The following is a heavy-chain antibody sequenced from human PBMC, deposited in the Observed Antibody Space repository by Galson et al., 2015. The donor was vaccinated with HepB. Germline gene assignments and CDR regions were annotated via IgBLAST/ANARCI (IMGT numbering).Heavy chain of an antibody. J-gene: IGHJ4*02. CDR2: ISYDRSNK. V-gene: IGHV3-30*18. CDR1: GFTFSSYG. CDR3: AKEWELLLLDY. Sequence: SLRLSCAASGFTFSSYGMHWVRQAPGKGLEWVAVISYDRSNKYYADSVKGRFTISRDNSRNTLYLQMNSLRAEDTAVYYCAKEWELLLLDYWGQGTLVPVSS. D-gene: IGHD1-26*01.